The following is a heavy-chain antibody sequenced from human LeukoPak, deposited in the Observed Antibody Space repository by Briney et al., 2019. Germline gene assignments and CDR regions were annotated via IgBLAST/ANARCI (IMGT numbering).Heavy chain of an antibody. Sequence: GGSLRLSCAVSGLSFSNAWMSWVRQAPGKGLEWVSGITWNRDNIGYGDSVKGRFTISRDNVKNALYLQMNSLRPEDTALYYRAKDLGSAITSALVLDVWGQGTTVIVSS. CDR1: GLSFSNAW. CDR2: ITWNRDNI. J-gene: IGHJ6*02. D-gene: IGHD2-15*01. V-gene: IGHV3-20*04. CDR3: AKDLGSAITSALVLDV.